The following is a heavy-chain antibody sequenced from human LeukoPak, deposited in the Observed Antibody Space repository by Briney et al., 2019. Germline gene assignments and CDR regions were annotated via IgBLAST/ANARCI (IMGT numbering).Heavy chain of an antibody. Sequence: SQTLSLTCNVSGGSISSGDYYWSWIRQPPGKGLEWIGYIYYSGSTYYNPSLKSRVTISVDTSKNHFSLKLSSVTAADTAVYYCARCYDSKSDAFDIWGQGTMVTVSS. V-gene: IGHV4-30-4*08. D-gene: IGHD3-22*01. CDR3: ARCYDSKSDAFDI. J-gene: IGHJ3*02. CDR2: IYYSGST. CDR1: GGSISSGDYY.